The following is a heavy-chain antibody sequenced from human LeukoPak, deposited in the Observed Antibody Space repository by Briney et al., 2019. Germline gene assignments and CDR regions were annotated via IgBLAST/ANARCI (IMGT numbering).Heavy chain of an antibody. J-gene: IGHJ4*02. CDR3: ARQGGSSPFDY. CDR2: IYTSGST. CDR1: GGSISSYY. D-gene: IGHD6-13*01. V-gene: IGHV4-4*09. Sequence: SETLSLTCTVSGGSISSYYWSWIRQPPGKGLEWIGYIYTSGSTNYNPSLKSRVTISVDTSKNQFSLKLSSVTAADTAVYYCARQGGSSPFDYWGQGTLVTVSS.